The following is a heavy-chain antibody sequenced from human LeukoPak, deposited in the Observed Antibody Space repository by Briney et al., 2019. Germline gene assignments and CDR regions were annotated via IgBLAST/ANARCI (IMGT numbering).Heavy chain of an antibody. CDR2: IYYSGST. CDR1: GGSISSYY. J-gene: IGHJ4*02. D-gene: IGHD6-13*01. Sequence: PSETLSLTCTVSGGSISSYYWSWIRQPPGKGLEWIGYIYYSGSTNYNPSLKSRVTISVDTSKNQFSLKLSSVTAADTAVYYCAGDAAADTGVFDYWGQGTLVTVSS. CDR3: AGDAAADTGVFDY. V-gene: IGHV4-59*01.